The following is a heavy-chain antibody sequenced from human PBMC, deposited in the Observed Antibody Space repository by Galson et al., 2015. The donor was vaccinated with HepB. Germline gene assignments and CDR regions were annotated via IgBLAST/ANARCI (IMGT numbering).Heavy chain of an antibody. CDR2: ISSSSSYI. CDR3: ARYCSSTSCYTRGYYMDV. Sequence: SLRLSCAASGFTFSSYSMNWVRQAPGKGLEWVSSISSSSSYIYYADSVKGRFTISRDNAKNSLYLQMNSLRAEDTAVYYCARYCSSTSCYTRGYYMDVWGKGTTVTVSS. V-gene: IGHV3-21*01. D-gene: IGHD2-2*02. J-gene: IGHJ6*03. CDR1: GFTFSSYS.